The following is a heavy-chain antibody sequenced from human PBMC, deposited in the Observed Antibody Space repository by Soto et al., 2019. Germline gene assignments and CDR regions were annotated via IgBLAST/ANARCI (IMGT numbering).Heavy chain of an antibody. CDR2: IVYSGSA. CDR3: ARGGIPRGNYDYFDY. V-gene: IGHV4-59*01. Sequence: SETLSLTCTVSGGSISSSYWSWIRQAPGKGLEWIGYIVYSGSANYNPSLKSRVAMSVDTSKNQFSLKLRAVTAADTAVYYCARGGIPRGNYDYFDYWGQGSLVSVSS. CDR1: GGSISSSY. D-gene: IGHD1-26*01. J-gene: IGHJ4*02.